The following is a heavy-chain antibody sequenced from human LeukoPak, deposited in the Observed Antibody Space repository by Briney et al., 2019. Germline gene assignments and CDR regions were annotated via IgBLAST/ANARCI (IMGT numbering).Heavy chain of an antibody. CDR2: ISSSSSYI. CDR3: ARDPYCSGGSCYVDAFDI. J-gene: IGHJ3*02. V-gene: IGHV3-21*01. Sequence: PGGSLRLSCAASGFTFSSYSINWVRQAPGKGLEWVSSISSSSSYIYYADSVKGRFTISRDNAKNSLYLQMNSLRAEDTAVYYCARDPYCSGGSCYVDAFDIWGQGTMVTVSS. CDR1: GFTFSSYS. D-gene: IGHD2-15*01.